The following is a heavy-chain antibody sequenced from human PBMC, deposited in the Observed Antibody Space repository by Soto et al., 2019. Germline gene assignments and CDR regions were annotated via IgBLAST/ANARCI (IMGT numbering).Heavy chain of an antibody. CDR2: ISAYNGNT. Sequence: GASVKVSCKASGYTFTIYGISGVLQSPLQGLEWMGCISAYNGNTNYAQKLQGRVTMTTDTSTSTAYMELRSLRSDDTAVYYCARDACSSTSCYTIDYWGQGTLVTVSS. D-gene: IGHD2-2*02. CDR3: ARDACSSTSCYTIDY. V-gene: IGHV1-18*04. CDR1: GYTFTIYG. J-gene: IGHJ4*02.